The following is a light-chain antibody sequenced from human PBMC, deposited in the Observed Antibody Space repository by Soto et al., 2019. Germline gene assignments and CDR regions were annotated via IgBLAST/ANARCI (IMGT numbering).Light chain of an antibody. Sequence: DIQLTQSPSFLSASVGDRVTITCRASQGISGYLAWYQQKPGKAPKLLIYAASTLQSGVPSRFSGSGSGTAFTLTITSLQPEDFATYYCQQPNSYPLTFGGGTKVEIK. J-gene: IGKJ4*01. V-gene: IGKV1-9*01. CDR1: QGISGY. CDR3: QQPNSYPLT. CDR2: AAS.